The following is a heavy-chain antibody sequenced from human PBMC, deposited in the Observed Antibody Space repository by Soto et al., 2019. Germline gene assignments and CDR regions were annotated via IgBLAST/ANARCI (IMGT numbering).Heavy chain of an antibody. CDR1: GFTFSSYG. J-gene: IGHJ4*02. CDR3: AKLGSSSWSPHYYFDY. V-gene: IGHV3-23*01. CDR2: ITDSGDDI. Sequence: PGGSLRLSCAASGFTFSSYGMNWVRQAPGKGLEWVSAITDSGDDIYYIDSVKGRFTISRDNSKSTLYLQMNSLRAEDTAIYYCAKLGSSSWSPHYYFDYWGQGTLVTVSS. D-gene: IGHD2-2*01.